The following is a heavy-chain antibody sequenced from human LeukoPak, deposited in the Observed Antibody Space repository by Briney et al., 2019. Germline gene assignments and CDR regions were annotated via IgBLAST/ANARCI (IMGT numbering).Heavy chain of an antibody. J-gene: IGHJ5*02. Sequence: GGSLRLSCVASGFTLRSYVMNWVRQTPGKGLEWVSSISGSGDSTFYADSVKGRFTISRDNAKNSLYLQMNSLRAEDTAVYYCARDDILTGYHKYNWFDPWGQGTLVTVSS. CDR3: ARDDILTGYHKYNWFDP. CDR1: GFTLRSYV. V-gene: IGHV3-23*01. CDR2: ISGSGDST. D-gene: IGHD3-9*01.